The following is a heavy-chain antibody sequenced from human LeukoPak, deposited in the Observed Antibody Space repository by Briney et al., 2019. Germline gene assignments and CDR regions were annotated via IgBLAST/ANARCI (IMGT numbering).Heavy chain of an antibody. CDR3: ARSRWPEDL. V-gene: IGHV3-7*01. Sequence: GSLRLSCAASGFAFSNYAMSGVRQAPGKGLEWVANINRDGTETYYVGSVKGRFTISIDNAKNSVFLQMNSLRTEDTAIYYCARSRWPEDLWGRGTLVTVSS. J-gene: IGHJ5*02. D-gene: IGHD4-23*01. CDR2: INRDGTET. CDR1: GFAFSNYA.